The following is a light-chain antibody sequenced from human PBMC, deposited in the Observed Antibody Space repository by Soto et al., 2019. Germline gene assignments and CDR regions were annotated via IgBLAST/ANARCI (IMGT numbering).Light chain of an antibody. CDR1: QSVSRSY. Sequence: EIVLTQSPGTLSLSPGERATLSCRASQSVSRSYLAWYQQKPGQAPRLLIYGASGRATGIPDRFSGSGSGTDFTLTISRLEPEDFAVYYCQQYGSSPNTFGQGTKLEIK. CDR2: GAS. CDR3: QQYGSSPNT. V-gene: IGKV3-20*01. J-gene: IGKJ2*01.